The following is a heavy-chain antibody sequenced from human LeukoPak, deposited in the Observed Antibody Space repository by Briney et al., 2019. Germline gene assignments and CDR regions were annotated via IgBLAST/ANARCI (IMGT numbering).Heavy chain of an antibody. V-gene: IGHV3-7*01. D-gene: IGHD4-17*01. Sequence: PGGSLRLSCAASGFTFSSYWMSWVRQAPGKGLEWVANIKQDGSKKYYVDSVKGRFTISRDNAKNSLYLQMNSLRAEDTAVYYCASHGDYLPDYFDYWGQGTLVTVSS. CDR1: GFTFSSYW. J-gene: IGHJ4*02. CDR2: IKQDGSKK. CDR3: ASHGDYLPDYFDY.